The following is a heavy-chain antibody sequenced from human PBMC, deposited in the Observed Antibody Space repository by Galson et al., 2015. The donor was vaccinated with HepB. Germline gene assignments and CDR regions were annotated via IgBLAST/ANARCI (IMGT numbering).Heavy chain of an antibody. Sequence: SLRLSCAASGFTFSSHSMNWVRQAPGKGLEWVSYISSSSSTIYYADSVKGRFTISRDNAKNSLYLQMNSLRAEDTAVYYCARAALRGAVADIYYYYGMDVWGQGTTVTVSS. V-gene: IGHV3-48*04. CDR2: ISSSSSTI. CDR1: GFTFSSHS. D-gene: IGHD6-19*01. CDR3: ARAALRGAVADIYYYYGMDV. J-gene: IGHJ6*02.